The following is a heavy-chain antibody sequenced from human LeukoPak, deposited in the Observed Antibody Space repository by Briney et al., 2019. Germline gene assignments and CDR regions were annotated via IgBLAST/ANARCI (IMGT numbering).Heavy chain of an antibody. Sequence: GGSLRLSCAASGFTFSSYSMNWVRQAPGKGLEWVSYISSSSSTIYYADSVKGRFTISRDNAKNSLYLQMNSLRAEDMAVYYCARDYYDSSGYYYYYYGMDVWGQGTTVTVSS. D-gene: IGHD3-22*01. V-gene: IGHV3-48*01. CDR1: GFTFSSYS. J-gene: IGHJ6*02. CDR3: ARDYYDSSGYYYYYYGMDV. CDR2: ISSSSSTI.